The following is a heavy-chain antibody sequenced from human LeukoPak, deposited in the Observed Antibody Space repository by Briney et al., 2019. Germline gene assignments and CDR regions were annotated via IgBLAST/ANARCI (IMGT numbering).Heavy chain of an antibody. CDR3: ARWQAGYSGYARDGFDY. Sequence: SETLSLTCTVSGGSISSYYWSWIRQPPGKGLEWIWYIYYSGSTNYNPSLKSRVTISVDTSKNQFSLKLSSVTAADTAVYYCARWQAGYSGYARDGFDYWGQGTLVTVSS. V-gene: IGHV4-59*01. CDR1: GGSISSYY. CDR2: IYYSGST. J-gene: IGHJ4*02. D-gene: IGHD5-12*01.